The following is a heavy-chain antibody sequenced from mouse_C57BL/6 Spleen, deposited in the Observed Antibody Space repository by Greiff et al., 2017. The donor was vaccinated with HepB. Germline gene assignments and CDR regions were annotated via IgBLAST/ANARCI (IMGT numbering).Heavy chain of an antibody. V-gene: IGHV3-6*01. CDR2: ISYDGSN. J-gene: IGHJ2*01. CDR1: GYSITSGYY. Sequence: EVQLVESGPGLVKPSQSLSLTCSVTGYSITSGYYWNWIRQFPGNKLEWMGYISYDGSNNYNPSLKNRLSITRDTSKNQFFLKLNSVTTEDTATYYCARDNYDYFDYWGQGTTLTVSS. CDR3: ARDNYDYFDY. D-gene: IGHD2-1*01.